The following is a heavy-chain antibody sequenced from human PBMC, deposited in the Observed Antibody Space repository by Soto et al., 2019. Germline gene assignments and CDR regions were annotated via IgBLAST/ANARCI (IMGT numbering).Heavy chain of an antibody. V-gene: IGHV3-33*01. CDR1: GFTFSSYG. CDR2: IWYDGSNK. CDR3: ARDWGSQPRLDY. J-gene: IGHJ4*02. Sequence: QVQLVESGGGVVQPGRSLRLSCAASGFTFSSYGMHWVRQAPGKGLEWVAVIWYDGSNKYYADSVKGRFTISRDNSKNTLYLQMNSLRAEDTAVYYCARDWGSQPRLDYWGQGTLVTVSS. D-gene: IGHD3-16*01.